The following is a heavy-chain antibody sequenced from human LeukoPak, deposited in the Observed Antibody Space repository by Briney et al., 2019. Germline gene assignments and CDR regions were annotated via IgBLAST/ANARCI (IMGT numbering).Heavy chain of an antibody. CDR1: GYTFTSYG. V-gene: IGHV1-18*01. D-gene: IGHD6-19*01. Sequence: ASVKVSCKASGYTFTSYGISWVRQAPGQGLEWMGWISAYNGNTNYAQKLQGRVTMTTDTSTSTAYMELRSLRSDDTAVYYCARAGAVAGLWGAFGGYYYYMDVWGKGTTVTISS. J-gene: IGHJ6*03. CDR2: ISAYNGNT. CDR3: ARAGAVAGLWGAFGGYYYYMDV.